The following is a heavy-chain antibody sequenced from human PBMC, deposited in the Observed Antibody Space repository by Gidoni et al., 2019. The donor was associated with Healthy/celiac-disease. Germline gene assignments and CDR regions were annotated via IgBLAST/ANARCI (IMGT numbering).Heavy chain of an antibody. J-gene: IGHJ6*02. Sequence: EVQLVESGGGLVKPGGSLRLSCAASGLPFSRYSMNWVRPAPGKGLEWVSSISSSSSYIYYADSVKGRFTISRDNAKNSLYLQINRLRAEDTAVYYCARDQGAPAYYDFWSGYYKPYGMDVWGQGTTVTVSS. CDR3: ARDQGAPAYYDFWSGYYKPYGMDV. D-gene: IGHD3-3*01. CDR1: GLPFSRYS. V-gene: IGHV3-21*01. CDR2: ISSSSSYI.